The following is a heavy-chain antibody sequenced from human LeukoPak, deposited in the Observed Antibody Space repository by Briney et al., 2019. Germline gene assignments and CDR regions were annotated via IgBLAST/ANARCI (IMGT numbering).Heavy chain of an antibody. J-gene: IGHJ4*02. D-gene: IGHD5-18*01. CDR1: GGSISSSSYY. CDR2: IYYSGST. CDR3: ARDRGGYTYSHDY. Sequence: PSETLSLTCTVSGGSISSSSYYWGWIRQPPGKGLEWIGSIYYSGSTYHNPSLKSRVTISMDKSKDQLSLKLNFVTAADTAVYYCARDRGGYTYSHDYWGQGTLVTVSS. V-gene: IGHV4-39*07.